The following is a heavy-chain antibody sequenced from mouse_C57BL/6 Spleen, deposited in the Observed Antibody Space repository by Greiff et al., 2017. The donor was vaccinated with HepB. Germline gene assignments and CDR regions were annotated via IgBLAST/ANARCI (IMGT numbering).Heavy chain of an antibody. Sequence: VKLQQPGAELVRPGTSVKLSCKASGYTFTSYWMHWVKQRPGQGLEWIGVIDPSDSYTNYNQKFKGKATLTVDTSSSTAYMQLSSLTSEDSAVYYCARSSDGYYVYFDYWGQGTTLTVSS. CDR3: ARSSDGYYVYFDY. D-gene: IGHD2-3*01. J-gene: IGHJ2*01. CDR1: GYTFTSYW. V-gene: IGHV1-59*01. CDR2: IDPSDSYT.